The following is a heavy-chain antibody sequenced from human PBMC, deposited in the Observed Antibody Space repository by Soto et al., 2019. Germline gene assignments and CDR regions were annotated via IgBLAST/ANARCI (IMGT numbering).Heavy chain of an antibody. J-gene: IGHJ6*02. CDR3: AKDFSTDYGDRTYYYYYYGMDV. CDR2: ISGSGGST. Sequence: GGSLRLSCAASGFTFSSYAMSWVRQAPGKGLEWVSAISGSGGSTYYADSVKGRFTISRDNSKNTLYLQMNSLRAEDTAVYYCAKDFSTDYGDRTYYYYYYGMDVWGQGTTVTVSS. CDR1: GFTFSSYA. V-gene: IGHV3-23*01. D-gene: IGHD4-17*01.